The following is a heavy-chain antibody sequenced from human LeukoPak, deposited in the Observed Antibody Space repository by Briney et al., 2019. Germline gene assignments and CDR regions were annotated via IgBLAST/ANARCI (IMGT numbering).Heavy chain of an antibody. Sequence: ASVKVSCKASGYTFTSYGISWVRQAPGQGLEWMGWISAYSGNTNYAQKLQGRVTMTTDTSTSTAYMELRSLRSDDTAVYYCARHRLYYYGSGSSNYYYYYYMDVWGKGTTVTISS. CDR1: GYTFTSYG. J-gene: IGHJ6*03. D-gene: IGHD3-10*01. CDR3: ARHRLYYYGSGSSNYYYYYYMDV. CDR2: ISAYSGNT. V-gene: IGHV1-18*01.